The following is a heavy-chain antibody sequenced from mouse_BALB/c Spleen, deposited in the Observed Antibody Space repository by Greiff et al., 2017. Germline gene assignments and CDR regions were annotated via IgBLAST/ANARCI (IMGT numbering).Heavy chain of an antibody. D-gene: IGHD2-1*01. Sequence: EVQLQQSGAELVKPGASVKLSCTASGFNIKDTYMHWVKQRPEQGLEWIGRIDPANGNTKYDPKFQGKATITADTSSNTAYLQLSSLTSEDTAVYYCLTYGNYDYYAMDYWGQGTSVTVSS. CDR1: GFNIKDTY. J-gene: IGHJ4*01. V-gene: IGHV14-3*02. CDR3: LTYGNYDYYAMDY. CDR2: IDPANGNT.